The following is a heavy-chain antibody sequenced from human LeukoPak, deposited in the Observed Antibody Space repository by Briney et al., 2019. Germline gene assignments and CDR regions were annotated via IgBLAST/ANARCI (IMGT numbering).Heavy chain of an antibody. CDR2: IIPIFGTA. CDR3: ARVAVVPAATVWAFDI. D-gene: IGHD2-2*01. Sequence: SVKVSCKASGGTFGSYAISWVRQAPGQGLEWMGGIIPIFGTANYAQKFQGRVTITADESTSTAYMELSSLRSEDTAVYYCARVAVVPAATVWAFDIWGQGTMVTVSS. J-gene: IGHJ3*02. V-gene: IGHV1-69*01. CDR1: GGTFGSYA.